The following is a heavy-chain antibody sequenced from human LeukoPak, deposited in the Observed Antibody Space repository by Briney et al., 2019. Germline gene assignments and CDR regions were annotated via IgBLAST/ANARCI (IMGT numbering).Heavy chain of an antibody. V-gene: IGHV3-15*01. D-gene: IGHD4-17*01. J-gene: IGHJ4*02. CDR2: IKSKTDGGTT. CDR3: TTADDYGDYGLN. Sequence: SWIRQAPGKGLEWVGRIKSKTDGGTTDYAAPVKGRFTISRDDSKNTLYLQMNSLKTEDTAVYYCTTADDYGDYGLNWGQGTLVTVSS.